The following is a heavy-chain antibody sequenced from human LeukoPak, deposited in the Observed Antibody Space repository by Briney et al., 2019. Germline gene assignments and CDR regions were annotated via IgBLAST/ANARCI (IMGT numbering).Heavy chain of an antibody. D-gene: IGHD6-6*01. J-gene: IGHJ3*02. V-gene: IGHV4-30-4*08. CDR1: GDSISTGDYY. CDR2: IYYSGST. CDR3: ARDIQQLVRSGFDI. Sequence: SETLSLTCSVSGDSISTGDYYWRWIRQPPGKGLEWIVYIYYSGSTYYNPSLKSRVTISIYTSKTQFSLNLSSVTAADTAVYFCARDIQQLVRSGFDIWGQGTMVTVSS.